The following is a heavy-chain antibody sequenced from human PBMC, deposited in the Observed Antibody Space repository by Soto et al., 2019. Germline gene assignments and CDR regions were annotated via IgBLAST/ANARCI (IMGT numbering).Heavy chain of an antibody. CDR2: ISWNSGSI. CDR3: AKDICPRSSIFGVVIPNLYYYYGMDV. D-gene: IGHD3-3*02. Sequence: PGGSLRLSCAASGFTFDDYAMHWVRQAPGKGLEWVSGISWNSGSIGYADSVKGRFTISRDNAKNSLYLQMNSLRAEDTALYYCAKDICPRSSIFGVVIPNLYYYYGMDVWGQGTTVTVSS. CDR1: GFTFDDYA. J-gene: IGHJ6*02. V-gene: IGHV3-9*01.